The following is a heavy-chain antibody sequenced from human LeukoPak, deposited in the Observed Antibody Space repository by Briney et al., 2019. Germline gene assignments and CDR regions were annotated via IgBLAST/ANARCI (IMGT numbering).Heavy chain of an antibody. D-gene: IGHD1-7*01. J-gene: IGHJ5*02. CDR2: ISSSGSTI. V-gene: IGHV3-11*01. CDR1: GFTFSDYY. Sequence: GGSLRLSCAASGFTFSDYYMSWIRQAPGKGLEWVSYISSSGSTIYYADSVKGRFTISGDNAKNSLYLQMNSLRAEDTAVYYCARDLATTFWFDPWGQGTLVTVSS. CDR3: ARDLATTFWFDP.